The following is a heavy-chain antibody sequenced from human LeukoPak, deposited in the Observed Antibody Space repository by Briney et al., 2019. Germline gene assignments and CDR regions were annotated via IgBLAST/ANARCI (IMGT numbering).Heavy chain of an antibody. CDR1: GGSISSGGYY. CDR3: ARGLGVVVPAAMYESRNNWFDP. V-gene: IGHV4-31*03. Sequence: SETLSLTCTVSGGSISSGGYYWSWIRQHPGKGLEWIGYIYYSGSTYYNPSLKSRVNRSVDTSENQFSLKLSSVTAADTAVYYGARGLGVVVPAAMYESRNNWFDPWGQGTLVTVSS. CDR2: IYYSGST. J-gene: IGHJ5*02. D-gene: IGHD2-2*01.